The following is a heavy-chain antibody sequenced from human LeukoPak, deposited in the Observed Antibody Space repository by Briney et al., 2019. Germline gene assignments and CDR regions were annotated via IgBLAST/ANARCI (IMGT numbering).Heavy chain of an antibody. CDR1: GFTFSSYA. CDR2: ISGSGGST. Sequence: SGGSLRLSCAASGFTFSSYAMSWVRQAPGKGLEWVSAISGSGGSTYYADSVKGRFTISRDNSKNTLYLQMNSLRAEDTAVYYCAKVPYYDFWSGYDYFDYWGQGTLVTVSS. D-gene: IGHD3-3*01. V-gene: IGHV3-23*01. J-gene: IGHJ4*02. CDR3: AKVPYYDFWSGYDYFDY.